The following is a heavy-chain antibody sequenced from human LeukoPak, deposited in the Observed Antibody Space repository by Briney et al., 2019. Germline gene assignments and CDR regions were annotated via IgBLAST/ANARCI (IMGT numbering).Heavy chain of an antibody. CDR1: GFTFSSYA. CDR2: ITGSGTNT. D-gene: IGHD6-19*01. V-gene: IGHV3-23*01. Sequence: GGSLRLSCAASGFTFSSYAMSWVRQPPGKGLEWVAAITGSGTNTYYAGSVEGRFTISRDNSKNTLYLQMNSLRAEDTAVYYCAKERSIAVTDAFDIWGQGTMVTVSS. CDR3: AKERSIAVTDAFDI. J-gene: IGHJ3*02.